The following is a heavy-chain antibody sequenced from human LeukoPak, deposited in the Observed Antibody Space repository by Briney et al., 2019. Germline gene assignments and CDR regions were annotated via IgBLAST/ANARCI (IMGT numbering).Heavy chain of an antibody. CDR1: GGSFSGYY. CDR2: INHGGNT. J-gene: IGHJ6*03. D-gene: IGHD1-14*01. CDR3: ARGRNWETFYHYCMDV. V-gene: IGHV4-34*01. Sequence: SETLSLTGGVSGGSFSGYYWTWIGQLPAKGLEGMGEINHGGNTIYNPTLNRRVTISIDTSKNQSSLYMWSVTAADTGVYYCARGRNWETFYHYCMDVWGNGTTGTVSS.